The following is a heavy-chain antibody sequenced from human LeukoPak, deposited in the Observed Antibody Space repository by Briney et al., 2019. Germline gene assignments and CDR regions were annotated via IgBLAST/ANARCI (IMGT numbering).Heavy chain of an antibody. V-gene: IGHV3-30-3*01. J-gene: IGHJ4*02. CDR2: ISYDGSNK. CDR3: AKDLDEQLGLFDY. Sequence: GGSLRLSCAASGFTFSSYAMHWVRQAPGKGLEWVTVISYDGSNKYYADSVKGRFTISRDNSKNTLYLQMNSLRAEGTAVYYCAKDLDEQLGLFDYWGQGTLVTVSS. D-gene: IGHD6-6*01. CDR1: GFTFSSYA.